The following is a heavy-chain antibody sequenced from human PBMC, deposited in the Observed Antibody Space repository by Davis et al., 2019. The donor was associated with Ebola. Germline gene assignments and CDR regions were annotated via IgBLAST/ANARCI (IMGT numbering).Heavy chain of an antibody. J-gene: IGHJ5*02. Sequence: PSETLSLTCAVYGGSFSGYYWSWIRQPPGKGLEWIGEINHSGSTNYNPSLKSRVTISVDTSKNQFSLKLSSVTVADTAVYYCARGFHWFDPWGQGTLVTVSS. CDR2: INHSGST. CDR3: ARGFHWFDP. CDR1: GGSFSGYY. V-gene: IGHV4-34*01.